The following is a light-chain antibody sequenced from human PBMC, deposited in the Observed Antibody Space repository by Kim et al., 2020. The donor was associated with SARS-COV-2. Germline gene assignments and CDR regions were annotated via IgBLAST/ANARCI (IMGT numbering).Light chain of an antibody. CDR1: SSDVGGYNY. V-gene: IGLV2-11*01. Sequence: GQSLTISCTGTSSDVGGYNYVSWYQQHPGKAPKLMIYDVRKRPSGVPDRFSGSKSGNTASLTISGLQAEDEADYYCCSYAGSYTYVFGTGTKVTVL. CDR2: DVR. J-gene: IGLJ1*01. CDR3: CSYAGSYTYV.